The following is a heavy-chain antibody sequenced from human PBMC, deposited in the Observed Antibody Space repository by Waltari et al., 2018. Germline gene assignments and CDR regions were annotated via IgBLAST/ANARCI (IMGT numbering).Heavy chain of an antibody. CDR2: IYHSGST. V-gene: IGHV4-38-2*01. J-gene: IGHJ4*02. D-gene: IGHD4-17*01. CDR3: ARVKGGDYGDYDFDY. Sequence: QVQLQESGPGLGKPSETLSLTCAVSGSSIRRGYYWAWIRQPPGKGLEWIGSIYHSGSTYYNPSLKSRVTISVDTSKNQFSLKLSSVTAADTAVYYCARVKGGDYGDYDFDYWGQGTLVTVSS. CDR1: GSSIRRGYY.